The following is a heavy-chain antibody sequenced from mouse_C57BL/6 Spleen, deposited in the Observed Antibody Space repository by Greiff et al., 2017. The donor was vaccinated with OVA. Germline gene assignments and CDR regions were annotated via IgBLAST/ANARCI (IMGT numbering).Heavy chain of an antibody. CDR1: GFTFSDYY. CDR2: INYDGSST. J-gene: IGHJ4*01. Sequence: EVMLVESEGGLVQPGSSMKLSCTASGFTFSDYYMAWVRQVPEKGLEWVANINYDGSSTYYLDSLKSRFIISRDNAKNNLYPQMSRLKSEDTATYYCAREGMDYWGQGTSVTVSS. CDR3: AREGMDY. V-gene: IGHV5-16*01.